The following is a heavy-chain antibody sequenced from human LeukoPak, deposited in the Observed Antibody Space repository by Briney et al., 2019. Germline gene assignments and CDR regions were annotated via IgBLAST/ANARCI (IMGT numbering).Heavy chain of an antibody. J-gene: IGHJ6*03. Sequence: ASVKVSCKASGYTFTAYYIHWVRQAPGQGLELMGWINPNTGGTNYAQKLQGRVTMTTDTSTSTAYMELRSLRSDDTAVYYCARLGNYYYYMDVWGKGTTVTISS. V-gene: IGHV1-2*02. CDR3: ARLGNYYYYMDV. CDR1: GYTFTAYY. D-gene: IGHD1-26*01. CDR2: INPNTGGT.